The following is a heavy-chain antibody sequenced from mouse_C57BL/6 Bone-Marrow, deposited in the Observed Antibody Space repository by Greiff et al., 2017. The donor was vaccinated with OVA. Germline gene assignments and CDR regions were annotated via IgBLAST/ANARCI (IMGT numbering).Heavy chain of an antibody. J-gene: IGHJ3*01. CDR3: GRDYYGRWFAY. CDR1: GYTFTSYW. Sequence: QVQLQQPGAELVMPGASVKLSCKASGYTFTSYWMHWVKQRPGQGLEWIGEIDPSDSYTNYNQKFKGKSTLTVDKSSSTAYMQLSSLTSEDSAVYYCGRDYYGRWFAYWGQGTLVTVSA. D-gene: IGHD1-1*01. CDR2: IDPSDSYT. V-gene: IGHV1-69*01.